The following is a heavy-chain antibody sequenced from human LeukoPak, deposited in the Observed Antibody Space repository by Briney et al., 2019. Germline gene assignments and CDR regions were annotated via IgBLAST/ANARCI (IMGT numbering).Heavy chain of an antibody. J-gene: IGHJ4*02. D-gene: IGHD6-19*01. Sequence: GGSLRLSCAASGFTFSSYAMSWVRQAPGKGLEWVSAISGSGGSTYYADSVKGRFTISRDNSKNTLYLQMNSLRAEDTAVYYCARAVAGRYHFDYWGQGTLVTVSS. CDR1: GFTFSSYA. V-gene: IGHV3-23*01. CDR3: ARAVAGRYHFDY. CDR2: ISGSGGST.